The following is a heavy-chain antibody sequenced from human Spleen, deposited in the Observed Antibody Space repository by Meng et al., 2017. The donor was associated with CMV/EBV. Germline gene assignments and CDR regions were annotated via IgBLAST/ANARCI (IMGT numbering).Heavy chain of an antibody. Sequence: GESLNISCAASGFTFSSYAMSWVRQAPGKGLEWVSAISGSGGSTYYADSVKGRFTISRDNSKNTLYLQMNSLRAEDTAVYYCAKCYDFWSWDYYFDYWGQGTLVTVSS. J-gene: IGHJ4*02. V-gene: IGHV3-23*01. CDR2: ISGSGGST. D-gene: IGHD3-3*01. CDR3: AKCYDFWSWDYYFDY. CDR1: GFTFSSYA.